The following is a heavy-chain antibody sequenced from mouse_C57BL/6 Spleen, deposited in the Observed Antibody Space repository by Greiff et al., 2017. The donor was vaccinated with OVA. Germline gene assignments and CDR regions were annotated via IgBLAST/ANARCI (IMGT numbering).Heavy chain of an antibody. Sequence: EVKLMESGGGLVKPGGSLKLSCAASGFTFSDYGMHWVRQAPEKGLEWVAYISSGSSTIYYADTVKGRFTISRDNAKNTLFLQMTSLRSEDTAMYYCARDYYDYGGYARDYWGQGTSVTVSS. CDR2: ISSGSSTI. CDR3: ARDYYDYGGYARDY. D-gene: IGHD2-4*01. V-gene: IGHV5-17*01. CDR1: GFTFSDYG. J-gene: IGHJ4*01.